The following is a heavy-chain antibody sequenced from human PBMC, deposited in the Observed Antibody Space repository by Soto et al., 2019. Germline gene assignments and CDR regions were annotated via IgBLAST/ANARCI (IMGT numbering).Heavy chain of an antibody. CDR3: ARRSDGYYVGSYYYAMDV. J-gene: IGHJ6*02. CDR1: GFTVGTHY. CDR2: VYSGGTT. Sequence: EVQLVESGGGLIQPGGSLTLSCAASGFTVGTHYMNWIRQAPGKGLEWVSVVYSGGTTFYADSVKGRFTSSRDNSKNTLYLQMSSLRAEDTAVYYCARRSDGYYVGSYYYAMDVWGQGTTVTVS. V-gene: IGHV3-53*01. D-gene: IGHD3-3*01.